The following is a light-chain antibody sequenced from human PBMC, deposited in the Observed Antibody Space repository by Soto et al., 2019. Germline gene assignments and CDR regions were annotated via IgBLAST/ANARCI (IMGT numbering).Light chain of an antibody. CDR2: EVN. V-gene: IGLV2-14*01. CDR1: SSDVGAYNY. Sequence: QPALTQPASVSASPGQSITISCTGTSSDVGAYNYVSWYQQRPGKAPKLMIYEVNNRPSGVSNRFSGSKSGNTASLTISGLEAEDEADYYCSSYTTSNSVIFGGGTKLTVL. CDR3: SSYTTSNSVI. J-gene: IGLJ2*01.